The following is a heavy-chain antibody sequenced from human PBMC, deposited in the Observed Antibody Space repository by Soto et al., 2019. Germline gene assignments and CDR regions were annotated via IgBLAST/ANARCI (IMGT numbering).Heavy chain of an antibody. Sequence: GGSLRLSCVASGFTFSIYVMSWFRQAPGKGLEWVSTINSSGESTYYADSVKGRFTISRDNAKNSLYLQMNSLRAEDTAVYYCAREWEYDISTGRDAFDIWGQGTMVTVSS. J-gene: IGHJ3*02. V-gene: IGHV3-23*01. CDR3: AREWEYDISTGRDAFDI. CDR2: INSSGEST. D-gene: IGHD3-9*01. CDR1: GFTFSIYV.